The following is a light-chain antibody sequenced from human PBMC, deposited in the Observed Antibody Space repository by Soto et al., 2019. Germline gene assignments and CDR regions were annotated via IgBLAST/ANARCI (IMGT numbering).Light chain of an antibody. V-gene: IGLV1-40*01. CDR3: QSYDSGLSGVV. J-gene: IGLJ2*01. Sequence: QSVLTQPPSVSGAPGQRVTISCTGSSSNIGAGYDVHWYQQLPGTAPKLLIYGNSNRPSGVPDRFSGSKSGTSASLAITGLQAEDEADYYCQSYDSGLSGVVFGGGPKLTVL. CDR1: SSNIGAGYD. CDR2: GNS.